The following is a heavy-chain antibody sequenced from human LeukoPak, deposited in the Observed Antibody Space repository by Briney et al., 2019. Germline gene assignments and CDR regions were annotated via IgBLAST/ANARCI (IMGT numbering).Heavy chain of an antibody. Sequence: PGGSLRLSCAASGFTFSSYGMHWVRQTPGKGLEWVAFIRYDESNKFYADSVRGRFIISRDNSKNTLYLEMSSLSGEDSAIYYCAKRTSDPSWYFDLWGRGTLVTVSS. D-gene: IGHD1-1*01. CDR2: IRYDESNK. CDR1: GFTFSSYG. J-gene: IGHJ2*01. CDR3: AKRTSDPSWYFDL. V-gene: IGHV3-30*02.